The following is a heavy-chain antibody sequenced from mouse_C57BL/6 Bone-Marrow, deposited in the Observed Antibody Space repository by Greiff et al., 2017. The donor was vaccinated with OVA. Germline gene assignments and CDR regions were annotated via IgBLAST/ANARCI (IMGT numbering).Heavy chain of an antibody. J-gene: IGHJ3*01. D-gene: IGHD2-4*01. CDR3: ARDRPRYDYDVAY. CDR1: GFTFSSYA. CDR2: ISDGGSYT. V-gene: IGHV5-4*01. Sequence: EVKLVESGGGLVKPGGSLKLSCAASGFTFSSYAMSWVRQTPEKRLEWVATISDGGSYTYYPDNVQGRFTISRDNAKNNLYLQMSHLKSEDTAMYYCARDRPRYDYDVAYWGQGTLVTVSA.